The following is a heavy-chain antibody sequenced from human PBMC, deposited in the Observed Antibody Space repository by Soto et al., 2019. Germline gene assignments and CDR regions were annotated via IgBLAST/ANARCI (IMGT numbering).Heavy chain of an antibody. J-gene: IGHJ4*02. CDR2: IVVGSGNT. V-gene: IGHV1-58*01. CDR3: AADGEYGDSGGG. D-gene: IGHD4-17*01. CDR1: GFTFTSSA. Sequence: QMQLVQSGPEVKKPGTSVKVSCKASGFTFTSSAVQWVRQARGQRLEWIGWIVVGSGNTNYAQKFQERVTITRDMSTSTAYMELSSLRSEDTAVYYWAADGEYGDSGGGWGQGTLVTVSS.